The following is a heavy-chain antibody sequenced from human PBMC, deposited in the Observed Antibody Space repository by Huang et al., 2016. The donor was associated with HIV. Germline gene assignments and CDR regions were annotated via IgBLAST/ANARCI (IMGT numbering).Heavy chain of an antibody. D-gene: IGHD3-10*01. CDR2: ISYDGSEK. J-gene: IGHJ4*02. CDR3: VKDQGHTFMVRYHFDF. Sequence: CPASGFTFSTYGMHWVRQAPGTGLEWVTFISYDGSEKYYADSVKGRFTSARDNSNNTLYLQMNSLRADDTAVYYCVKDQGHTFMVRYHFDFWGQGTLVTVSS. V-gene: IGHV3-30*18. CDR1: GFTFSTYG.